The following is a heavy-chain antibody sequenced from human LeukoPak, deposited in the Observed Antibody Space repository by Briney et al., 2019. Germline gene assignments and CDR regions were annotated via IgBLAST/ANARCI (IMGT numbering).Heavy chain of an antibody. CDR2: ISGSGGDT. CDR3: AKDLGGEGGSGFPGY. CDR1: GFTFSTYS. V-gene: IGHV3-23*01. Sequence: PGGSLILSCSSSGFTFSTYSMTWVRQAPGKGLQWVSAISGSGGDTYYADSVKGRFTISRDNSKNTMYLQMNSLRVEDTAVYYCAKDLGGEGGSGFPGYWGQGTLVTVSS. D-gene: IGHD3-10*01. J-gene: IGHJ4*02.